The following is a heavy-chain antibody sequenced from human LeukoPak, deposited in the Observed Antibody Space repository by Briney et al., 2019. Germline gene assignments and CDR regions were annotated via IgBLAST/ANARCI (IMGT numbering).Heavy chain of an antibody. CDR3: ARWRRDGYNFAFDI. J-gene: IGHJ3*02. CDR1: GYTFTSYD. Sequence: ASVKVSCXASGYTFTSYDINWVRQATGQGLEWMGWMNPNSGNTGYAQKFQGRVTMTRNTSISTAYMELSSLRSEDTAVYYCARWRRDGYNFAFDIWGQGTMVTVSS. CDR2: MNPNSGNT. D-gene: IGHD5-24*01. V-gene: IGHV1-8*01.